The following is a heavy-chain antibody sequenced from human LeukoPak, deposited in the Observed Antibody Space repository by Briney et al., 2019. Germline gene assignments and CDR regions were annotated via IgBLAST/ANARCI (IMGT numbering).Heavy chain of an antibody. CDR2: IYYSGST. J-gene: IGHJ5*02. Sequence: SETLSLTCTVPGGSISSYYWSWIRQPPGKGLEWIGYIYYSGSTNYNPSLKSRVTISVDTSKNQFSLKLSSVTAADTAVYYCARPNYCSGGSCYSEGWFDPWGQGTLVTVSS. V-gene: IGHV4-59*08. D-gene: IGHD2-15*01. CDR3: ARPNYCSGGSCYSEGWFDP. CDR1: GGSISSYY.